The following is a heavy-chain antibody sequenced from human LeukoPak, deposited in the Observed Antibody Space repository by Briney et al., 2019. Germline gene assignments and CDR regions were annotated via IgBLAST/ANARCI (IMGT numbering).Heavy chain of an antibody. CDR2: INPQTGFT. V-gene: IGHV1-2*02. Sequence: ASVKVSCKASGYSFTGYYLHWVRQAPGQGLEWVGWINPQTGFTTIAQKFQGRVTMTMDTSISTIYMEMNSLRSDDTATFYCARDQADNYYALDVWGQGTSLVVSS. J-gene: IGHJ6*02. D-gene: IGHD5-24*01. CDR1: GYSFTGYY. CDR3: ARDQADNYYALDV.